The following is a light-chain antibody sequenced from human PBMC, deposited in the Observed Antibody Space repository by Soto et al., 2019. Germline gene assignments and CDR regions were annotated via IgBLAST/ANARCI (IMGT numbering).Light chain of an antibody. V-gene: IGKV4-1*01. CDR2: WAS. CDR3: QQYYSTPPMYT. Sequence: DIVMTQSPDSLAVSLGERATINCKSSQSVLYRSNNKNYLAWYQQKPGQPPKLLIYWASTRKSGVPDRFSGSGSGTDFTLTFISLQAEDVAVYYCQQYYSTPPMYTFGHGTKLEIK. CDR1: QSVLYRSNNKNY. J-gene: IGKJ2*01.